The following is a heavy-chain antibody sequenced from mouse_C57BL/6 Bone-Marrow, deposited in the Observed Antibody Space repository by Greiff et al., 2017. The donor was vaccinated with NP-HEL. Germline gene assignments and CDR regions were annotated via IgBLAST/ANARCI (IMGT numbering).Heavy chain of an antibody. V-gene: IGHV14-1*01. D-gene: IGHD2-3*01. Sequence: VQLQQSGAELVRPGASVKLSCTASGFNIKDYYMHWVKQRPEQGLEWIGRIDPEDGDTEYAPKFQGKATMTADTSSNTAYLQLSSLTSEDTAVYYCTTRWLLPYWYFDVWGTGTTVTVSS. CDR2: IDPEDGDT. CDR1: GFNIKDYY. CDR3: TTRWLLPYWYFDV. J-gene: IGHJ1*03.